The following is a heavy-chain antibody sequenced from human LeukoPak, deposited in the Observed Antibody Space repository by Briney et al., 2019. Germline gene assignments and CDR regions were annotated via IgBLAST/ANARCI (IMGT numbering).Heavy chain of an antibody. CDR3: AKVMKSSGSGVIVYSWFDP. Sequence: PSETLSLPCTVSGDPISISTYYWPWIRQTPGKGLEWIGSIYYSGTTYYNPSLKSRVTISVDTSKNQFSLKLSSVTAADTAVYYCAKVMKSSGSGVIVYSWFDPWGQGTLVTVSS. J-gene: IGHJ5*02. D-gene: IGHD2/OR15-2a*01. CDR2: IYYSGTT. CDR1: GDPISISTYY. V-gene: IGHV4-39*01.